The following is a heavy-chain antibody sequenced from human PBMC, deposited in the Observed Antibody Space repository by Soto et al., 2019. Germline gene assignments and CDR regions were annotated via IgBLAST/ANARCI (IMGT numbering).Heavy chain of an antibody. Sequence: QVQLVESGGGVVQPGRSLRLSCAASGFTFSSYAMHWARQAPGKGLEWVAVISYDGSNKYYADSVKGRFTISRDNSKNTLYLQMNSLRAEDTAVYYCAREEMTTVTHDYWGQGTLVTVSS. CDR3: AREEMTTVTHDY. CDR1: GFTFSSYA. CDR2: ISYDGSNK. J-gene: IGHJ4*02. V-gene: IGHV3-30-3*01. D-gene: IGHD4-17*01.